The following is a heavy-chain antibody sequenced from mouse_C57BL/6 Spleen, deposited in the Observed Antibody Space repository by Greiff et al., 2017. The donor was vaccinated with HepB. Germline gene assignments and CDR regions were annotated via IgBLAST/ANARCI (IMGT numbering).Heavy chain of an antibody. CDR2: INPNYGTT. D-gene: IGHD1-1*01. V-gene: IGHV1-39*01. CDR3: ARQGGYYGSREGYAMDY. Sequence: EVQLQESGPELVKPGASVKISCKASGYSFTDYNMNWVKQSNGKSLEWIGVINPNYGTTSYNQKFKGKATLTVDQSSSTAYMQLNSLTSEDSAVYYCARQGGYYGSREGYAMDYWGQGTSVTVSS. J-gene: IGHJ4*01. CDR1: GYSFTDYN.